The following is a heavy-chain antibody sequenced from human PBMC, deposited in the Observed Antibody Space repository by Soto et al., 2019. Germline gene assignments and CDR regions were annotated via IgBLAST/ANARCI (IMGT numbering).Heavy chain of an antibody. D-gene: IGHD5-18*01. J-gene: IGHJ6*02. Sequence: QVQLVQSGAEVKKPGSSVKVSCKASGGTFSSYAISWVRQAPGQGLEWMGGIIPIFGTANYAQKFQGRVTITADKSTSTAYMELSSLRSEDTAVYYCASPDYRNGYGRIIEYYGMDVWGQGTTVTVSS. CDR3: ASPDYRNGYGRIIEYYGMDV. V-gene: IGHV1-69*06. CDR2: IIPIFGTA. CDR1: GGTFSSYA.